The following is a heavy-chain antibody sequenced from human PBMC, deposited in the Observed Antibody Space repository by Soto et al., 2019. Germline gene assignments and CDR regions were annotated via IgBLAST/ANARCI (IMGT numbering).Heavy chain of an antibody. V-gene: IGHV3-30*18. J-gene: IGHJ6*02. Sequence: QVQLVESGGGVVQPGRSLRLSCAASGFTFSSYGMHWVRQAPGKGLEWVAVISYDGSNKYYADSVKGRFTISRDNSKNRLYLQMNSLRAEDTAVYYCAKDSRYCISTSCYYYYYYGMDVWGQGTTVTVSS. CDR3: AKDSRYCISTSCYYYYYYGMDV. D-gene: IGHD2-2*01. CDR1: GFTFSSYG. CDR2: ISYDGSNK.